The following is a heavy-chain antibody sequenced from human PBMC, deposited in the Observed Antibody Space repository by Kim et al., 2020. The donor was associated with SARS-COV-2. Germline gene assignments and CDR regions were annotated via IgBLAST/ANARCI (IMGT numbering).Heavy chain of an antibody. J-gene: IGHJ6*02. CDR3: ARVAGLGDIVATIVGIAVATPYCMDV. CDR1: GFTFSSYW. CDR2: INSDGSST. Sequence: GGSLRLSCAASGFTFSSYWMHWVRQAPGKGLVWVSRINSDGSSTSYADSVKGRFTISRDNAKNTLYLQMNSLRAEDTAVYYCARVAGLGDIVATIVGIAVATPYCMDVWGQGTPVTVSS. V-gene: IGHV3-74*01. D-gene: IGHD5-12*01.